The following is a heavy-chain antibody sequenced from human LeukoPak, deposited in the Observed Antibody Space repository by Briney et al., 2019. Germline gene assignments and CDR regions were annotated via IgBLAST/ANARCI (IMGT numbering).Heavy chain of an antibody. J-gene: IGHJ4*02. V-gene: IGHV4-61*08. Sequence: PSETLSLTCTVSGGSISSGDYYWSWIRQPPGKGLEWIGYIYYSGSTNYNPSLKSRVTISVDTSKNQFSLKLSSVTAADTAVYYCARATAYYYDSSGYPPYYFDYWGQGTLVTVSS. CDR2: IYYSGST. CDR1: GGSISSGDYY. D-gene: IGHD3-22*01. CDR3: ARATAYYYDSSGYPPYYFDY.